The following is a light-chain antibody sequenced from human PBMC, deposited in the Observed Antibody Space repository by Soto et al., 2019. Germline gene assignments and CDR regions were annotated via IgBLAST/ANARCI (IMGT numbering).Light chain of an antibody. CDR1: QSVSSY. J-gene: IGKJ1*01. CDR2: DAS. CDR3: QQRSNWPWT. V-gene: IGKV3-11*01. Sequence: IVLTQSPATLSLSPWERATLSCRASQSVSSYFAWYQQKPGQAPRLLIYDASNRATGIPARFSGSGSGTDFTLTISSLDPEDFAVYYCQQRSNWPWTFGQGTKVDI.